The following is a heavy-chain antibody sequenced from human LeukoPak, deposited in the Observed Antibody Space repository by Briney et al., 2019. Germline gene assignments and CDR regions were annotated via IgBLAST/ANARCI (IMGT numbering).Heavy chain of an antibody. Sequence: RSDTLSPTCTLSAGSISIGGYYWSWIRPHPGKGLEWIGYIDYSGTTYYNPSLKRRLTISVDTSKNQFSLKLSSVTAADTAVYYCARAPRITIFGVVSYYFDYWGQGTLVTVSS. D-gene: IGHD3-3*01. J-gene: IGHJ4*02. CDR2: IDYSGTT. V-gene: IGHV4-31*03. CDR3: ARAPRITIFGVVSYYFDY. CDR1: AGSISIGGYY.